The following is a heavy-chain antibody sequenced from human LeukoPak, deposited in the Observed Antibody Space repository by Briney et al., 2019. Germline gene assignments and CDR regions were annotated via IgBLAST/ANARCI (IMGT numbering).Heavy chain of an antibody. Sequence: SETLSLTCTVSGGSISSYYWSWIRQPPGKGLEWIGYIYYSGSTNYNPSLKSRVTISVDTSKNQFSLKLSSVTAADTAVYYCARGLPAAGSDYWGQGTLVTVSS. J-gene: IGHJ4*02. D-gene: IGHD6-13*01. CDR1: GGSISSYY. CDR3: ARGLPAAGSDY. V-gene: IGHV4-59*12. CDR2: IYYSGST.